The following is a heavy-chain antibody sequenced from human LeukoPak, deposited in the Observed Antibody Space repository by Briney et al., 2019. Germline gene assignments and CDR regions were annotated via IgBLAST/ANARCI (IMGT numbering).Heavy chain of an antibody. CDR3: ARGATMVRGVIITDFDY. Sequence: PGGSLRLSCAASGFTFSSYEMNWVRQAPGKGLEWVSYISSSGSTIYYADSVKGRFTISRDNAKNSLYLQMNSLRAEDTAVYYCARGATMVRGVIITDFDYWGQGTLVTVSS. J-gene: IGHJ4*02. CDR2: ISSSGSTI. V-gene: IGHV3-48*03. D-gene: IGHD3-10*01. CDR1: GFTFSSYE.